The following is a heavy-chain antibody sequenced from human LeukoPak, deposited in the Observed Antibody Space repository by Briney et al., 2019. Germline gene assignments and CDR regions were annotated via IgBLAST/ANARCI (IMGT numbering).Heavy chain of an antibody. CDR1: GYIFSSYG. Sequence: ASVKVSCKASGYIFSSYGVNWVRQAPGQGLEWMGWINPNSGGTNYAQKLQGRVTMTTDTSTSTAYMELRSLRSDDTAVYYCARLGGSYTYGGFDYWGQGTLVTVSS. J-gene: IGHJ4*02. CDR2: INPNSGGT. D-gene: IGHD1-26*01. V-gene: IGHV1-18*01. CDR3: ARLGGSYTYGGFDY.